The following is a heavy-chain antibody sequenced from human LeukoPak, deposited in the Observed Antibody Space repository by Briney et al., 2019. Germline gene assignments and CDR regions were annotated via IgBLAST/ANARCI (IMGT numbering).Heavy chain of an antibody. D-gene: IGHD2-2*02. CDR3: AREGVDCSSTSCYILLP. CDR1: GYTFTGYY. CDR2: INPNSGGT. Sequence: ASVKVSCKASGYTFTGYYMHWVRPAPGQGLEWMGWINPNSGGTNYAQKFQGRVTMTRDTSISTAYMELSRLRSDDTAVYYCAREGVDCSSTSCYILLPWGQGTLVTVSS. J-gene: IGHJ5*02. V-gene: IGHV1-2*02.